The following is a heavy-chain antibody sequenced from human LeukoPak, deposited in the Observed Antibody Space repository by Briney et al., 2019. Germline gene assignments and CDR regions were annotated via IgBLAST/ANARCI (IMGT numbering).Heavy chain of an antibody. D-gene: IGHD3-10*01. CDR3: ARWGKYYGSGSYYND. Sequence: PSETLSLTCAVYGGSFSGYYWSWIRQPPGKGLDWIGEINHSGSTNYNPSLKSRVTISVDTSKNQFSLKLSSVTAADTAVYYCARWGKYYGSGSYYNDWGQGTLVTVSS. V-gene: IGHV4-34*01. J-gene: IGHJ4*02. CDR1: GGSFSGYY. CDR2: INHSGST.